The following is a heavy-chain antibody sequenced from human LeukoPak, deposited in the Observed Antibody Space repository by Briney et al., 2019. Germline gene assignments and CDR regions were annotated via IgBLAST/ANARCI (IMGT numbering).Heavy chain of an antibody. CDR3: ARDERFLTVVEGY. J-gene: IGHJ4*01. D-gene: IGHD4-23*01. V-gene: IGHV3-30-3*01. Sequence: GRSLRLSCAASGFTFSSYAMHWVRQAPGKGLEWVAVISYDRSTKYYADSVKGRFTISRDNSKNTLYLQMNSLRAEDTAVYYCARDERFLTVVEGYCGHGTLVSVSS. CDR1: GFTFSSYA. CDR2: ISYDRSTK.